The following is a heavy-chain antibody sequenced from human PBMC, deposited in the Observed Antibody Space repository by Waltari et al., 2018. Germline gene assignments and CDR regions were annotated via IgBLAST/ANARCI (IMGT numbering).Heavy chain of an antibody. CDR3: ARDRDDYGDYPSAFDI. V-gene: IGHV1-69*12. J-gene: IGHJ3*02. D-gene: IGHD4-17*01. Sequence: QVQLVQSGAEVKKPGSSVKVSCKASGGTFSSYAISWVRQPPGQGLEWMGGIIPICGTANYAQKFQGRVTITADESTSTAYMELSSLRSEDTAVYYCARDRDDYGDYPSAFDIWGQGTMVTVSS. CDR2: IIPICGTA. CDR1: GGTFSSYA.